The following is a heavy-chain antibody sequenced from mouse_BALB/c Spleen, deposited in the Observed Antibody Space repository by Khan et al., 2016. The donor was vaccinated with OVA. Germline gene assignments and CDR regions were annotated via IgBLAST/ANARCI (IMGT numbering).Heavy chain of an antibody. CDR3: ARSDSGTVFDY. D-gene: IGHD4-1*01. V-gene: IGHV1S56*01. Sequence: QVQLQQSGPELVKPGASVRISCNAYGYTFRSYYIHWVKQRPGQGLEWIGWIYPGYGGIKYNENFKGKATLTTDKSSSTAYMQLSSLTSEDSAVYFGARSDSGTVFDYWGQGTTLTVSS. CDR2: IYPGYGGI. CDR1: GYTFRSYY. J-gene: IGHJ2*01.